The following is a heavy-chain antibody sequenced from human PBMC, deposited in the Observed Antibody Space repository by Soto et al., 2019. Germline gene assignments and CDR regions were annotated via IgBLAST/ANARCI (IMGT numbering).Heavy chain of an antibody. CDR3: ANCRLPAIPAAADY. CDR1: GYTFTSFQ. CDR2: INPGSGST. Sequence: QVQLVQSGAEVKKPGASVKVSCKTSGYTFTSFQMHWVRQAPGPGLEWMGIINPGSGSTNYAQKFQGRVTMTSDTSTRTIYMELSSLRSEDTAVYYCANCRLPAIPAAADYWGQGTLVTVSS. J-gene: IGHJ4*02. D-gene: IGHD2-2*01. V-gene: IGHV1-46*01.